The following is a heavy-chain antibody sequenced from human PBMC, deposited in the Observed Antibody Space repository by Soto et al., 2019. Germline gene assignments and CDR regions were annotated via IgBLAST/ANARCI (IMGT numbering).Heavy chain of an antibody. J-gene: IGHJ4*02. V-gene: IGHV3-23*01. CDR3: ARDLVAKPDY. Sequence: PGESLKISCAASGFTFRHYAMSWVRQAPGKGLEWVSLISGSGDDTYYTDSMKGRFTISRDNSKGTVNLQMDSLRAEDTAVYYCARDLVAKPDYWGQGTLVTVSS. CDR2: ISGSGDDT. D-gene: IGHD2-21*01. CDR1: GFTFRHYA.